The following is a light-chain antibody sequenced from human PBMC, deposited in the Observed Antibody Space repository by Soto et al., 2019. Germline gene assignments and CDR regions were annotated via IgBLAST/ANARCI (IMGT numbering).Light chain of an antibody. CDR1: QTIGSW. Sequence: DIQMTQSPSSPSASVGDRVTITCRASQTIGSWLAWYQQKPGKAPKLLIYKVSTLKSGVPSRFSGSGSGTDFTLTISRVEAEDVGLYYCLQSTHLPPTFGQGTRLEIK. CDR2: KVS. V-gene: IGKV1-5*03. CDR3: LQSTHLPPT. J-gene: IGKJ5*01.